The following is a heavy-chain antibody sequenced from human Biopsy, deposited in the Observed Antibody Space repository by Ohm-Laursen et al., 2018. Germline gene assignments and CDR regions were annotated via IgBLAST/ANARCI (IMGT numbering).Heavy chain of an antibody. Sequence: GASVKVSCKASGNTFATYHIHWVRQAPGQGLEWMGVISPSGATTSFSQKFQGRITMTRDTSTGTVYMDLNSLGSEDTAVYYCARAGVGSDGTDPYYYGMDVWGPGTTVTVPS. CDR2: ISPSGATT. J-gene: IGHJ6*02. CDR3: ARAGVGSDGTDPYYYGMDV. V-gene: IGHV1-46*01. CDR1: GNTFATYH. D-gene: IGHD5-24*01.